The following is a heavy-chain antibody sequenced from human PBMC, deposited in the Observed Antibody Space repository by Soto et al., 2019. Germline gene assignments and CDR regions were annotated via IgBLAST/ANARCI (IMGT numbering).Heavy chain of an antibody. CDR2: ISHDGNNT. CDR3: VRGTPTPGLDI. D-gene: IGHD1-1*01. Sequence: PGGSLRLSCAASGFTFSSYAMYWVRQAPGKGLEWMAFISHDGNNTYYADSVKGRFSISRDNTRNSLYLNMDSLRVGDTATYYCVRGTPTPGLDIWGRGTTVTVSS. J-gene: IGHJ6*02. CDR1: GFTFSSYA. V-gene: IGHV3-30-3*01.